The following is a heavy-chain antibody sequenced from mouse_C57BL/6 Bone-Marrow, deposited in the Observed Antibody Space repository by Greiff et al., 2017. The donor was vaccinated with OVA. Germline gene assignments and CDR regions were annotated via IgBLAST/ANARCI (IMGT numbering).Heavy chain of an antibody. CDR1: GFSLSTFGMG. J-gene: IGHJ4*01. Sequence: QVTLKESGPGILQPSQTLSLTCSFSGFSLSTFGMGVGWIRQPSGKGLEWLAHIWWDDDKYYNPALKSRLTIFKDTSKNQVFLKIANVDTADTATYYCARNPISHYYGSSYGAMDYWGQGTSVTVSS. CDR3: ARNPISHYYGSSYGAMDY. V-gene: IGHV8-8*01. D-gene: IGHD1-1*01. CDR2: IWWDDDK.